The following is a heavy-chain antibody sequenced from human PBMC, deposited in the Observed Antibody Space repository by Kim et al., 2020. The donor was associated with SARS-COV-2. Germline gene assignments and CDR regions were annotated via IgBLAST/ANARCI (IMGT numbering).Heavy chain of an antibody. Sequence: KYYVDSVKGRFTISKDNAKNSLYLQMNSLRAEDTAVYYCARSGYTYGFDYWGQGTLVTVSS. V-gene: IGHV3-7*01. D-gene: IGHD5-18*01. CDR2: K. CDR3: ARSGYTYGFDY. J-gene: IGHJ4*02.